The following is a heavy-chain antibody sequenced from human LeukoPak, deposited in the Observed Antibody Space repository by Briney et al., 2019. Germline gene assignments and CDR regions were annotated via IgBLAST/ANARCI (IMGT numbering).Heavy chain of an antibody. D-gene: IGHD3-10*01. Sequence: PGGSLRLSCAASGFTFSDYYMSWIRPAPGKGLEWVSYISSSGSTIYYADSVKGRFTISRDNAKNSLYLQMNSLRAEDTAVYYCARAITMVRGVIRNNWFDPWGQGTLVTVSS. CDR3: ARAITMVRGVIRNNWFDP. CDR1: GFTFSDYY. V-gene: IGHV3-11*04. CDR2: ISSSGSTI. J-gene: IGHJ5*02.